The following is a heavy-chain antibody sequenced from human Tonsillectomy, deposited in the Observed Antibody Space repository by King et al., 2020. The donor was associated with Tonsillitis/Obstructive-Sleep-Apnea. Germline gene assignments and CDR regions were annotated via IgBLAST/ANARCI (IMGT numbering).Heavy chain of an antibody. CDR1: GFTFSSYA. J-gene: IGHJ6*03. Sequence: QLVQSGGGLVQPGGSLRLSCAASGFTFSSYAMSWVRQAPGKGLEWVSAIRGSGGSTYYADSVKGRFTISRDNSKNTLYLQMNSLRAEDTAVYYCAKGGPYCSSTSCYKSADYYYMDVWGKGTTVTVSS. V-gene: IGHV3-23*04. CDR2: IRGSGGST. CDR3: AKGGPYCSSTSCYKSADYYYMDV. D-gene: IGHD2-2*01.